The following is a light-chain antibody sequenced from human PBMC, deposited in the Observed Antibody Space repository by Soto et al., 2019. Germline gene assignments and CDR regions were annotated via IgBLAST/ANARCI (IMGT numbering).Light chain of an antibody. J-gene: IGLJ2*01. V-gene: IGLV2-14*01. CDR1: SGDVGGYNF. CDR2: EVS. CDR3: TSYTSRTTVV. Sequence: QSVLTQPASVSGSPGQSITISCTGTSGDVGGYNFVSWYQHHPGKAPKLIIYEVSNRPSGVSNRFTGSKSGNTASLTISGLQAEDEADYYCTSYTSRTTVVFGGGTKVTVL.